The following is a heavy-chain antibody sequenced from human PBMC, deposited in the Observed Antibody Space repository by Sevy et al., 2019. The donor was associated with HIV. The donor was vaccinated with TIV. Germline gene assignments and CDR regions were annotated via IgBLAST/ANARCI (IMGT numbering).Heavy chain of an antibody. CDR1: GFTFSNYA. Sequence: GGSLRLSCAASGFTFSNYAMHGFRQAPRKGLEWVAYLYYDGSNKQYANSVKGRFTISRDNFKNTLYLQMNSLTVEDTALYFCAKDLWAASEGSQDWGQGTLVTVSS. CDR3: AKDLWAASEGSQD. V-gene: IGHV3-30*02. D-gene: IGHD3-16*01. J-gene: IGHJ1*01. CDR2: LYYDGSNK.